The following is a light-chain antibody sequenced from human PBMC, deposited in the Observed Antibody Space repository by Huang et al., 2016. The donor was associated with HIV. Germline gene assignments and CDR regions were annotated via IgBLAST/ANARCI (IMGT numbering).Light chain of an antibody. J-gene: IGKJ2*01. V-gene: IGKV3-15*01. CDR1: QNIDSN. CDR2: GAS. Sequence: EIVMTQSPVTLSVSPGERATLSCRASQNIDSNLAWYQQKSGQAPRLPIYGASTRATGIPARFSGSWSGIEFPLTISRLQSEDFVVYYCQRYNGWPPYTFGQGTKLEIK. CDR3: QRYNGWPPYT.